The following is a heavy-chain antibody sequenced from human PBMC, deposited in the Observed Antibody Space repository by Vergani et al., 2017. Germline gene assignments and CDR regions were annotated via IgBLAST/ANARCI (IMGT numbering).Heavy chain of an antibody. CDR2: SYSTGST. CDR3: ARVMYRDEASTGYRLEGLDS. J-gene: IGHJ6*02. CDR1: GGSISSYY. Sequence: QVQLQESGPGLVKPSETLSLTCTVSGGSISSYYWSWIRQPPGKGLEWIGYSYSTGSTNYNPSLNSRVTMSVDTSKNQFSLKLRSVTAADTAVYFCARVMYRDEASTGYRLEGLDSWGQGTTVTIS. D-gene: IGHD3-9*01. V-gene: IGHV4-59*01.